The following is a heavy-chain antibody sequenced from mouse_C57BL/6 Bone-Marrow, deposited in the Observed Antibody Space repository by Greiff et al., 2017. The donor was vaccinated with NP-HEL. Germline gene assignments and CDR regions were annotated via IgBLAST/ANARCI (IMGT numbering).Heavy chain of an antibody. CDR3: ARPHYDDSSPHYFDY. V-gene: IGHV1-26*01. Sequence: EVQLQQSGPELVKPGASVKISCKASGYTFTDYYMNWVKQSHGKSLEWIGDINPNNGGTSYNQTFKGKATLTVDKSSSTAYMELRSLTSEDSAVYYCARPHYDDSSPHYFDYWGQGTTLTVAS. CDR2: INPNNGGT. J-gene: IGHJ2*01. D-gene: IGHD1-1*01. CDR1: GYTFTDYY.